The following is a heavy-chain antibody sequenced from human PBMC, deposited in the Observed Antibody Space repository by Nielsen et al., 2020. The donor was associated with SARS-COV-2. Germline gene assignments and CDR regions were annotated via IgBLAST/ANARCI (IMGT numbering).Heavy chain of an antibody. V-gene: IGHV4-31*03. CDR2: IYYSGST. CDR1: GGSISSGGYY. Sequence: SETLFLTCTVSGGSISSGGYYWSWIRQHPGKGLEWIGYIYYSGSTYYNPSLKSRVTISVDTSKNQFSLKLSSVTAADTAVYYCARGCRTSTSCKSAGLFWFDPWGQGTLVTVSS. D-gene: IGHD2-2*01. J-gene: IGHJ5*02. CDR3: ARGCRTSTSCKSAGLFWFDP.